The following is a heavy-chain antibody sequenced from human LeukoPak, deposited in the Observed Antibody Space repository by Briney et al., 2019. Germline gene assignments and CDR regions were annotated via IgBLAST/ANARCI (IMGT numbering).Heavy chain of an antibody. CDR2: IYSGGST. CDR3: ARVFYYYDSSGFMDV. J-gene: IGHJ6*04. Sequence: GGSLRLSCAASGFTFSTYIMNWVRQAPGKGLEYVSVIYSGGSTYYADSVKGRFTISRDNSKNTLYLQMNSLRAEDTAVYYCARVFYYYDSSGFMDVWGKGTTVTVSS. V-gene: IGHV3-66*02. CDR1: GFTFSTYI. D-gene: IGHD3-22*01.